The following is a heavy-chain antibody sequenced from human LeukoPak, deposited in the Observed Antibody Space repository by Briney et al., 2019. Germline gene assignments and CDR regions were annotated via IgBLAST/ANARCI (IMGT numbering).Heavy chain of an antibody. CDR3: AGDEGWTFDI. V-gene: IGHV3-7*01. J-gene: IGHJ3*02. CDR1: GFGFSTHW. D-gene: IGHD5-24*01. Sequence: PGGSLRLSCAASGFGFSTHWMSWFRQAPGKGLEWVALIKQDGSVIHYVDSVKGRFTISRDNAKNSLSLQMNSLRADDTAVYYCAGDEGWTFDIWGQGTKVTVSS. CDR2: IKQDGSVI.